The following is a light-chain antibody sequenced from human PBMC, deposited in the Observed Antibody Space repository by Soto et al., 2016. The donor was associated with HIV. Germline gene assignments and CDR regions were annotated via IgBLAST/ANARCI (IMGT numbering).Light chain of an antibody. CDR2: QAS. CDR3: MQGKYWRT. V-gene: IGKV2-30*02. CDR1: QSLVHSDGNSY. J-gene: IGKJ1*01. Sequence: DVALTQSPLSLPVTLGQPASISCRSSQSLVHSDGNSYLTWFHQRPGQSPRRLIYQASKRDSGVPDRFSGSGSGTDCTLKISRVEAEDVGVYYCMQGKYWRTFGQGTKVDIK.